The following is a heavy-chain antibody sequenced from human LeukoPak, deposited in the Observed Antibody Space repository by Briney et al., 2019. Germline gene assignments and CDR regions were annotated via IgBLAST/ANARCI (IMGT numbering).Heavy chain of an antibody. J-gene: IGHJ4*02. D-gene: IGHD2-2*01. CDR2: ISYDGSNK. V-gene: IGHV3-30*19. Sequence: GGSLRLSCAASGFTFSTYGIHWVRQAPGKGLEWVAVISYDGSNKYYADSVKGRFTISRDNSKNTLYLQMNSLRSEDTAVYYCASPSRYCSSTSCPDVWGQGTLVTVSS. CDR1: GFTFSTYG. CDR3: ASPSRYCSSTSCPDV.